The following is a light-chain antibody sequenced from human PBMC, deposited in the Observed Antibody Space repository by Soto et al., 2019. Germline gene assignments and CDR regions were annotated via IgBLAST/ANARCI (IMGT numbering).Light chain of an antibody. CDR3: QQYSHLIT. CDR1: QSISSW. CDR2: DAS. V-gene: IGKV1-5*01. Sequence: EIQMTQSPSTLSAAVGDRVTITCRASQSISSWLAWYQQKPGKAPKLLIYDASSLESGVPSRFSGSGSGTDFTFTISSLQPEDIATYYCQQYSHLITFGQGTRLEIK. J-gene: IGKJ5*01.